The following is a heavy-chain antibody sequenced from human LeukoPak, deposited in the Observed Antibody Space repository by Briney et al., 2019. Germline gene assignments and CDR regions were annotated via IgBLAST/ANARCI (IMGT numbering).Heavy chain of an antibody. Sequence: PGGSLRLSCAASGLTFSNHWMSWVRQAPGKGLEWVANIKEDGSEKYYVDSMKGRFTISRDNAKNSLYLQMSSLRVEDTAVYYCARDRTGGYFDYWGQGTLVTVSS. V-gene: IGHV3-7*03. CDR1: GLTFSNHW. CDR3: ARDRTGGYFDY. J-gene: IGHJ4*02. D-gene: IGHD4-23*01. CDR2: IKEDGSEK.